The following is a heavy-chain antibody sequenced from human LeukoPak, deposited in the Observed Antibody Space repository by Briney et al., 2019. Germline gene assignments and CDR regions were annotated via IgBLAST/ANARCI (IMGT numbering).Heavy chain of an antibody. J-gene: IGHJ4*02. Sequence: GGSLRLSCAASGFTFSSYGMHWVRQAPGKGLEWVAVISYDGSNKYYADSVKGRFTISRDNSKNTLYLQMNSLRAEDTAVYYCAKDFGGLMITFYFDYWGQGTLVTVSS. CDR1: GFTFSSYG. CDR2: ISYDGSNK. V-gene: IGHV3-30*18. D-gene: IGHD3-16*01. CDR3: AKDFGGLMITFYFDY.